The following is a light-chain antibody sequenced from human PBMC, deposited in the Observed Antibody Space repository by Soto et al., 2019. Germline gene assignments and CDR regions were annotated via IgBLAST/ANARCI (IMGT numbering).Light chain of an antibody. V-gene: IGKV3-15*01. CDR1: QSVSNN. J-gene: IGKJ4*01. CDR2: TAS. Sequence: EIVMTQSPSTLSASLGDRATLSCRASQSVSNNLAWYQQKPGQAPRLLIFTASSLETGVPARFSGSGSGTEFTLIISSLQPEDFAAYYCQHYTDYSLTFGGGAKVEVE. CDR3: QHYTDYSLT.